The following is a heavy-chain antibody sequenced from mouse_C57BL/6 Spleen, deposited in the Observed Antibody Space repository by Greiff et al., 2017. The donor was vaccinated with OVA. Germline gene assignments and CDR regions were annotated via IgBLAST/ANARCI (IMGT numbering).Heavy chain of an antibody. CDR1: GFSLTSYG. CDR3: AKTGYDLGYAMDY. J-gene: IGHJ4*01. D-gene: IGHD2-2*01. CDR2: IWRGGST. V-gene: IGHV2-5*01. Sequence: VQLVESGPGLVQPSQSLSITCTVSGFSLTSYGVHWVRQSPGKGLEWLGVIWRGGSTDYNAAFMSRLSITKDNSKSQVFFKMNSLQADDTAIYYCAKTGYDLGYAMDYWGQGTSVTVSS.